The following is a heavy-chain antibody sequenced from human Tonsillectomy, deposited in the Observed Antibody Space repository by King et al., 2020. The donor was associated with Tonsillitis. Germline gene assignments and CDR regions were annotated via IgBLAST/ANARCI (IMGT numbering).Heavy chain of an antibody. CDR2: INHSGST. Sequence: VQLQQWGAGLLKPSETLSLTCDVYGGSFSGYYWSWIRQPPGKGLEWIGVINHSGSTNYNPALNSRVTISLDTSKIQSSLKLSSVTAAATAVYYWSRGSRNLYYYYYYMDVWGKGTTVTVSS. J-gene: IGHJ6*03. D-gene: IGHD4-11*01. CDR1: GGSFSGYY. CDR3: SRGSRNLYYYYYYMDV. V-gene: IGHV4-34*01.